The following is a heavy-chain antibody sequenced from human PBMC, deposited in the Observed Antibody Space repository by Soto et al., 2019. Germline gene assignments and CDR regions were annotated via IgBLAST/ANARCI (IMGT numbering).Heavy chain of an antibody. J-gene: IGHJ4*02. CDR1: GGTFSSYA. CDR2: IIPNNGNT. D-gene: IGHD2-2*01. Sequence: ASVKVSCKASGGTFSSYAISWVRQAPGQGLEWMGGIIPNNGNTNYAQKLQGRVTMTTDESTSTAYMELRSLRSDDTAVYYCARDQYCSSTSCYEFEDWGQGTRVTVSS. V-gene: IGHV1-18*01. CDR3: ARDQYCSSTSCYEFED.